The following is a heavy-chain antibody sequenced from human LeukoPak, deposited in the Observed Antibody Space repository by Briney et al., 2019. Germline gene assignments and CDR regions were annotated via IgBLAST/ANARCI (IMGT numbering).Heavy chain of an antibody. D-gene: IGHD3-9*01. Sequence: PGGSLRLSCAASGFTFSSYGMHWVRQAPGKGLEWVAFIRYDGSNKYYADSVKGRFTISRDNSKNTLYLQMNSLRAEDTAVYYCATRDPILTGADGVLYWGQGTLVTVSS. CDR3: ATRDPILTGADGVLY. CDR2: IRYDGSNK. V-gene: IGHV3-30*02. J-gene: IGHJ4*02. CDR1: GFTFSSYG.